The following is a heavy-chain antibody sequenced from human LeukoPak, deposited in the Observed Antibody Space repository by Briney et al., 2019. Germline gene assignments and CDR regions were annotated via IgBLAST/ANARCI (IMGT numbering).Heavy chain of an antibody. Sequence: PSETLSLTCTVSGGSISSSSYYWGWIRQPPGKGLEWIGSIYYSGSTYYNPSLKSRVTISVDTSKNQFSLKLSSVTAADTAVYYCARVGSSSWYLRYYYYYMDVWGKGTTVTVSS. J-gene: IGHJ6*03. CDR2: IYYSGST. V-gene: IGHV4-39*07. CDR1: GGSISSSSYY. D-gene: IGHD6-13*01. CDR3: ARVGSSSWYLRYYYYYMDV.